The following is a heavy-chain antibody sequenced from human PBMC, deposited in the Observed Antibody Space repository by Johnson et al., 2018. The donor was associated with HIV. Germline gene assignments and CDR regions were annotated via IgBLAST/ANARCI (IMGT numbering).Heavy chain of an antibody. J-gene: IGHJ3*02. Sequence: VQLVESGGGVVRPGGSLRLSCAASGFTFDDYGMTWVRQGPGKGLEWVSGINWNGGSTGYADSVKGRFLFSRDNARNSLYLQMNSLRAEDTALYYCARVRGLGYCSSGSNDAFDIWGQGTMVTVSS. CDR3: ARVRGLGYCSSGSNDAFDI. CDR1: GFTFDDYG. V-gene: IGHV3-20*04. D-gene: IGHD2-15*01. CDR2: INWNGGST.